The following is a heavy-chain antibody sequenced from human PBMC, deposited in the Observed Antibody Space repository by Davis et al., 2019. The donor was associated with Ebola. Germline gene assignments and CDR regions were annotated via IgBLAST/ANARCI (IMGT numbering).Heavy chain of an antibody. Sequence: PSETLSLTCSVSGASIISYYWSWIRQPPGKGLELIGHIYYTGSTNYNPSLKSRVTISVDTSKNQFSLKLSSVTAADTAVYYCATLITISGVLIGNWFDPWGQGTLVTVSS. J-gene: IGHJ5*02. CDR1: GASIISYY. CDR3: ATLITISGVLIGNWFDP. CDR2: IYYTGST. V-gene: IGHV4-59*01. D-gene: IGHD3-3*01.